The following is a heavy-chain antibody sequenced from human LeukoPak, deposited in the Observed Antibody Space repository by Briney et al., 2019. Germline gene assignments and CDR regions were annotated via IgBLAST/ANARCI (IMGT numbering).Heavy chain of an antibody. J-gene: IGHJ4*02. CDR1: GFTFDDNC. Sequence: GGSLRLSCATSGFTFDDNCLSWVRQAPGKGLEWVSYISNSASAKYYAASVKGRFTISRDNGKNSLYLQMSSLRAEDTAVYYCARMSGSRLPGYWGQGTLVTVSS. V-gene: IGHV3-11*04. CDR2: ISNSASAK. CDR3: ARMSGSRLPGY. D-gene: IGHD3-3*01.